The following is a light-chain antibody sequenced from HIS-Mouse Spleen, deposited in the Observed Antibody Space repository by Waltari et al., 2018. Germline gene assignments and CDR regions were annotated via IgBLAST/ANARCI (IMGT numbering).Light chain of an antibody. V-gene: IGKV2-28*01. J-gene: IGKJ1*01. CDR2: LGS. CDR3: MQALQTPWT. Sequence: IVMTQSPLSLPDTPGELASSSCRSSQSLLHSNGYNYLDWYLQKPGQSPRLLIYLGSNRASGVPDRFSGSGSGTDFTLKISRVEAEDVGVYYCMQALQTPWTFGQGTKVEIK. CDR1: QSLLHSNGYNY.